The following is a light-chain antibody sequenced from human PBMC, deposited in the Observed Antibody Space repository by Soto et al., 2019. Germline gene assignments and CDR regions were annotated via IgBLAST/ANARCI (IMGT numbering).Light chain of an antibody. Sequence: QSALTQPPSASGSPGQSVTISCTGTSSDVGGYNYVSWYQQHPGKAPKLMIYEVSKRPSGVPDRFSGSKSGNTASLTVSGLQAEDEADYYCSSYAGSNNSSTCVFGTGTKLTVL. J-gene: IGLJ1*01. V-gene: IGLV2-8*01. CDR3: SSYAGSNNSSTCV. CDR2: EVS. CDR1: SSDVGGYNY.